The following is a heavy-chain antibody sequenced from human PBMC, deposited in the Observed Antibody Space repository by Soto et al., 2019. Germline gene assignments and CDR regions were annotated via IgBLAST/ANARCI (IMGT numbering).Heavy chain of an antibody. CDR2: IYDSGST. CDR1: GGSISGGVGGLYY. CDR3: AREVIPLTSDWYFDL. V-gene: IGHV4-30-4*01. D-gene: IGHD2-21*02. Sequence: QLQLRESGPGLVKPSENLSLTCTVSGGSISGGVGGLYYWSWFRQPPGKDLEWIGYIYDSGSTYYNPSLKSRVTISVDTSKNQFSLRLSSVTAADTAVYYCAREVIPLTSDWYFDLWGRGTLVTVSS. J-gene: IGHJ2*01.